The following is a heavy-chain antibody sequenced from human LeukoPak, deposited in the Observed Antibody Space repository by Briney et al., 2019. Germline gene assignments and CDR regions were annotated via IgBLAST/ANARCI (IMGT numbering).Heavy chain of an antibody. V-gene: IGHV4-59*08. Sequence: PSETLSLTCTVSGGSISSYYWSWIRQPPGKGLEWIGYIYYSGSTNYNPSLKSRVTISVDTSKNQFSLKLSSVTAADTAVYYCARALPDTAMVGGDWYFDLWGRGTLVTVSS. J-gene: IGHJ2*01. CDR1: GGSISSYY. CDR2: IYYSGST. D-gene: IGHD5-18*01. CDR3: ARALPDTAMVGGDWYFDL.